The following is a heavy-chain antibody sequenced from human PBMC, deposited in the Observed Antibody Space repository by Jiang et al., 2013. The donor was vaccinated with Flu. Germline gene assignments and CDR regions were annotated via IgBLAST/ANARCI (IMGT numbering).Heavy chain of an antibody. V-gene: IGHV5-51*03. J-gene: IGHJ4*02. Sequence: GAEVKKPGESLKISCKGSGYSFTSYWIGWVRQMPGKGLEWMGIIYPGDSDTRYSPSFQGQVTISADKSISTAYLQWSSLKASDTAMYYCARPGEVGAKSEDYFDYWGQGTLVTVSS. D-gene: IGHD1-26*01. CDR3: ARPGEVGAKSEDYFDY. CDR2: IYPGDSDT. CDR1: GYSFTSYW.